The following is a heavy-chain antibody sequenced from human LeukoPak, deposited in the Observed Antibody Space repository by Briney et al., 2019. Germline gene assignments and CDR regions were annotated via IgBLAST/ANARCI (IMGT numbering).Heavy chain of an antibody. Sequence: PGRSLRLSCAASGFTFSSYAMHWVRQAPGKGLEWVAVISYDGSNKYYADSVKGRFTISRDNSKNTLYLQMNSLRAEDTAVYYCARDAVGRVYYGSGSYLDYWGQGTLVTVSS. D-gene: IGHD3-10*01. CDR1: GFTFSSYA. J-gene: IGHJ4*02. V-gene: IGHV3-30*04. CDR2: ISYDGSNK. CDR3: ARDAVGRVYYGSGSYLDY.